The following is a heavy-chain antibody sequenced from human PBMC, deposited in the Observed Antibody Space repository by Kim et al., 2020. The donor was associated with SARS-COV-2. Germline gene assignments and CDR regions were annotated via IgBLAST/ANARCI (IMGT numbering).Heavy chain of an antibody. V-gene: IGHV4-39*01. Sequence: PSLRSRVTISVDTSKNQFSLTLSSVTAADTAVYYCARRGYNYGFGYFDPWGQGTLVTVSS. J-gene: IGHJ5*02. CDR3: ARRGYNYGFGYFDP. D-gene: IGHD5-18*01.